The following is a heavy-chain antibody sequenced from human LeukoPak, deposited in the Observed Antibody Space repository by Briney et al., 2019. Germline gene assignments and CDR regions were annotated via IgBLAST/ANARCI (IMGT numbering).Heavy chain of an antibody. CDR1: GGSISSYY. D-gene: IGHD3-10*01. V-gene: IGHV4-59*01. CDR3: ASGLPGGGGHDAFDI. Sequence: SETLSLTCTVSGGSISSYYWSWIRQPPGKGLEWIGDIYYSGSTNYNPSLKSRVSISVDTSKNQFSLKLSSVTAADTAVYYCASGLPGGGGHDAFDIWGQGIMVTVSS. J-gene: IGHJ3*02. CDR2: IYYSGST.